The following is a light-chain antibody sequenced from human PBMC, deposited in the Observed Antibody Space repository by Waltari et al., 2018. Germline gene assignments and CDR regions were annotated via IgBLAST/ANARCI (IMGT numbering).Light chain of an antibody. CDR3: QQSYSTPLVT. J-gene: IGKJ3*01. V-gene: IGKV1-39*01. CDR2: AAS. Sequence: DIQMTQSPSSLSASVGDRVTITCRASQSISSYFNWYQQKPGKAPKLLIYAASSLQSWVPSRFSGSGSGTDFTLTISSLQPEDFATYYCQQSYSTPLVTFGPGTKVDIK. CDR1: QSISSY.